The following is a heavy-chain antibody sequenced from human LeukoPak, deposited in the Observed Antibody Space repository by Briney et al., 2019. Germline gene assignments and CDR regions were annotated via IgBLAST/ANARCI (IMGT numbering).Heavy chain of an antibody. CDR2: ISHDGSHK. D-gene: IGHD4-23*01. CDR3: ARDPNRLADYGGDYFDH. V-gene: IGHV3-30*04. Sequence: HPGGSLRLSCVASGFTFSSFSIHWVRQAPGNGLEWVAVISHDGSHKSYADSVRGRFTISRDNSKNTLSLQMNTLRPEDTALFYCARDPNRLADYGGDYFDHWGQGTLVTVSS. J-gene: IGHJ4*02. CDR1: GFTFSSFS.